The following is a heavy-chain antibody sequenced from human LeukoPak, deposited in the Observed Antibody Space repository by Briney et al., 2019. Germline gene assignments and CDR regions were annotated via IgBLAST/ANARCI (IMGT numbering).Heavy chain of an antibody. CDR2: IYYSGST. CDR1: AGSITSSRYY. J-gene: IGHJ6*04. V-gene: IGHV4-39*01. Sequence: SQTLSLTCTVPAGSITSSRYYCGWLRQPPGKGLERIESIYYSGSTYYDLSLKSQLTISVYTAKHSFSLKLSSVTAADAAVYYCARESYYYGMDVWGEGTTVTGSS. CDR3: ARESYYYGMDV.